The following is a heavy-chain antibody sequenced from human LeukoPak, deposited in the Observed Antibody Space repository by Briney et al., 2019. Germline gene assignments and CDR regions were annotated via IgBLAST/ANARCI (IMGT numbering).Heavy chain of an antibody. D-gene: IGHD4-17*01. CDR3: ARGGLRYDAFDI. Sequence: ASIKVSCKASGYTFTNYGFSWVRQAPGQGLEWMGWINPKSGDTNYAQKFQGRVTMTRDTSISTAHMELSRLRSDDTAVYYCARGGLRYDAFDIWGQGTMVTVSS. CDR1: GYTFTNYG. J-gene: IGHJ3*02. CDR2: INPKSGDT. V-gene: IGHV1-2*02.